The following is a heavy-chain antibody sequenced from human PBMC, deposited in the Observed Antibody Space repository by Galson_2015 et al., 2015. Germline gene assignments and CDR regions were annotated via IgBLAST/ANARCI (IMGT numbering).Heavy chain of an antibody. CDR1: GFTFSSYA. Sequence: SLRLSCAASGFTFSSYAMSWVRQAPGKGLEWVSAISGSGGSTYYADSVKGRFTISRDNSKNTLYLQMNSLRAEDTAVYYCAKGNGYSYGQTYFDYWGQGTLVTVSS. D-gene: IGHD5-18*01. V-gene: IGHV3-23*01. CDR3: AKGNGYSYGQTYFDY. CDR2: ISGSGGST. J-gene: IGHJ4*02.